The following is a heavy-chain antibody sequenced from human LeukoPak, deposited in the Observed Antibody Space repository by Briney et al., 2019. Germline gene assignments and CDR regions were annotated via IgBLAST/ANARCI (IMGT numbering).Heavy chain of an antibody. CDR3: AKDRVAHFFYWYFDL. V-gene: IGHV3-23*01. CDR1: GFTFSSYA. CDR2: ISGSGGST. Sequence: PGGSLRLSCAASGFTFSSYAMSWVRQAPGKRLEWVAGISGSGGSTLYADSVKCRFTISRDNSKKPVYLQMNSLRAEDTAVYYCAKDRVAHFFYWYFDLWGRGTLVTVSS. J-gene: IGHJ2*01. D-gene: IGHD5-12*01.